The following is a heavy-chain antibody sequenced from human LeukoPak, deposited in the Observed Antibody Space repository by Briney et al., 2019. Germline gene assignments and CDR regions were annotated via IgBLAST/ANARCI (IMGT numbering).Heavy chain of an antibody. J-gene: IGHJ4*02. CDR1: GYTFTSYY. V-gene: IGHV1-46*01. CDR2: INPSGGRT. CDR3: ARGGTVLRPNSPYDY. Sequence: ASVKVSCKASGYTFTSYYMHWVRQAPGQGLEWMGVINPSGGRTSYAQKFQGRVTMTRDTSTSTVYMELSSLRSDDTAVYYCARGGTVLRPNSPYDYWGQGTLVTVSS. D-gene: IGHD4-17*01.